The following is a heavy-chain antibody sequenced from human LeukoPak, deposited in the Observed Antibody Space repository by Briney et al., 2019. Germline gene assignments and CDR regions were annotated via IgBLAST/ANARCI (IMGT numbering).Heavy chain of an antibody. V-gene: IGHV1-2*02. CDR2: ISPNSGGT. Sequence: GASVKVSCKASGYTFTGYYMHWVRQAPGQGLEWMGWISPNSGGTNYAQKFQGRVTMTRDTSISTAYMELSRLRSDDTAVYYCARDRVTAMVKGYYYGMDVWGQGTTVTVSS. D-gene: IGHD5-18*01. J-gene: IGHJ6*02. CDR1: GYTFTGYY. CDR3: ARDRVTAMVKGYYYGMDV.